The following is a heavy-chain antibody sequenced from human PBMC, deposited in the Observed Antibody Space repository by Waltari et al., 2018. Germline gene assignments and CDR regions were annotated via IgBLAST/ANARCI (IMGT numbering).Heavy chain of an antibody. CDR1: GGSFSGYY. Sequence: QVQLQQWGAGLLKPSETLSLTCAVYGGSFSGYYWSWIRQPPGKGLEWIGEINHSGSTNYNPSLKGRVTISVDTSKNQFSLKLSSVTAADTAVYYCARDERITIFGVVISSFFDYWGQGTLVTVSS. V-gene: IGHV4-34*01. D-gene: IGHD3-3*01. CDR3: ARDERITIFGVVISSFFDY. CDR2: INHSGST. J-gene: IGHJ4*02.